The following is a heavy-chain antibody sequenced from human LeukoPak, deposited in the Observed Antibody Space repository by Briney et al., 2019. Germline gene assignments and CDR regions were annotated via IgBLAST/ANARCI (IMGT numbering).Heavy chain of an antibody. D-gene: IGHD3/OR15-3a*01. CDR3: ARAPSKYDFWSGYHYYYMDV. Sequence: GGSLRLSCAASGFTFSSYAMSWVRQAPGKGLEWVSSISSSSSYIYYADSVKGRFTISRDNAKNSLYLQMNSLRAEDTAVYYCARAPSKYDFWSGYHYYYMDVWGKGTTVTVSS. V-gene: IGHV3-21*01. CDR2: ISSSSSYI. J-gene: IGHJ6*03. CDR1: GFTFSSYA.